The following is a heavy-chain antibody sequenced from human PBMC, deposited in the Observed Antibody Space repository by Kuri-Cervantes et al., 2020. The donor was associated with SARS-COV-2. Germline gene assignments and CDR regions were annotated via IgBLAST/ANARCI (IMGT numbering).Heavy chain of an antibody. CDR3: ARGSVVLFDY. V-gene: IGHV4-39*07. D-gene: IGHD4-23*01. CDR1: GDSIRSTSYY. Sequence: GSLRLSCSVSGDSIRSTSYYWGWIRQPPGKGLEWIGNIYYSGSTYYSPSLKSRVTISVDTSKNQFSLKLSSVTAADTAVYYCARGSVVLFDYWGQGTLVTVSS. CDR2: IYYSGST. J-gene: IGHJ4*02.